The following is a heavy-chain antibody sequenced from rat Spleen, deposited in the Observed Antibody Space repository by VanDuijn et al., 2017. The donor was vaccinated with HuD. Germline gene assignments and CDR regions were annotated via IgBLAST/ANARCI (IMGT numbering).Heavy chain of an antibody. Sequence: QVQLKESGPGLVQPSQTLSLTCTVSGFSLTSYHVSWVRQFPGKGLEWMGVIWTGGSTTYNSLLKSRLSITRDTSKNQVFLKMNSLQTDDTGTYYCARDQYDFDSWGQGVMVTVSS. CDR3: ARDQYDFDS. D-gene: IGHD1-8*01. V-gene: IGHV2-43*01. CDR2: IWTGGST. J-gene: IGHJ2*01. CDR1: GFSLTSYH.